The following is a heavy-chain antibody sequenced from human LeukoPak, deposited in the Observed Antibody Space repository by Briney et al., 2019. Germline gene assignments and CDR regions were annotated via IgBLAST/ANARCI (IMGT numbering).Heavy chain of an antibody. CDR2: ISSSTTYI. V-gene: IGHV3-21*01. J-gene: IGHJ4*02. Sequence: PGGSLRLSCAASGFTFSSHSMNWVRQAPGKGLEWVSSISSSTTYIYYADSVKGRFTISRDNAKNSLNLQMNSLRAEDTAVYYCARGQGTVTTHWGQGTLVTVSS. CDR1: GFTFSSHS. D-gene: IGHD4-17*01. CDR3: ARGQGTVTTH.